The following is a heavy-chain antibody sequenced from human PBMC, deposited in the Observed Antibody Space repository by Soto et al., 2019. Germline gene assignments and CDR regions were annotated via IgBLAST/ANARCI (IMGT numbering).Heavy chain of an antibody. CDR1: GGTFSSYA. D-gene: IGHD3-22*01. CDR2: IIPIFGTA. Sequence: VASVKVSCKASGGTFSSYAISWVRQAPGQGLEWMGGIIPIFGTANYAQKFQGRVTITADESTSTAYMELSSLRSEDTAVYYCARDRRNYYDSSGPSFDPWGQGTLVTVSS. V-gene: IGHV1-69*13. J-gene: IGHJ5*02. CDR3: ARDRRNYYDSSGPSFDP.